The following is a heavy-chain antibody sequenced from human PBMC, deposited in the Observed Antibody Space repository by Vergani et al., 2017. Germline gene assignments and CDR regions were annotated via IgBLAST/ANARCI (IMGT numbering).Heavy chain of an antibody. CDR1: GFTFSSYA. D-gene: IGHD3-22*01. CDR2: ISGSGGST. CDR3: AREFHYDSSGYYPSFDY. Sequence: EVQLLESGGGLVQPGGSLRLSCAASGFTFSSYAMSWVRQAPGKGLEWVSAISGSGGSTYYADFVKGRFTISRDNAKNSLYLQMNSLRAEDTAVYYCAREFHYDSSGYYPSFDYWGQGTLVTVSS. V-gene: IGHV3-23*01. J-gene: IGHJ4*02.